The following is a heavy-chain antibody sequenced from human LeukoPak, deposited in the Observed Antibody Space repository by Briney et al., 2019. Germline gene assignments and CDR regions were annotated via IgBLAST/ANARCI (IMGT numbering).Heavy chain of an antibody. CDR3: ARVWGQFLYDSINWFDP. V-gene: IGHV4-39*07. CDR2: IYYGGYT. J-gene: IGHJ5*02. D-gene: IGHD5/OR15-5a*01. Sequence: MASETLSLTCTVSGGSISSNSYYWGWIRQPPGKGLEWIGSIYYGGYTYYNPSLKSRVTISVDTSKNQFSLKLISVTAADTAVYYCARVWGQFLYDSINWFDPWGQGTLVTVSS. CDR1: GGSISSNSYY.